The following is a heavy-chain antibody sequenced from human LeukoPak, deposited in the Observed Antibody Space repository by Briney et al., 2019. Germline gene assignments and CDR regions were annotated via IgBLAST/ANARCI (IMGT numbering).Heavy chain of an antibody. V-gene: IGHV3-30-3*01. CDR2: ISYDGSNK. CDR1: GFTFSSYA. D-gene: IGHD3-9*01. Sequence: GGSLRLSCAASGFTFSSYAMHWVRQAPGKGLEWVAVISYDGSNKYYADSVKGRFTISRDNSKNTLYLQMNSLRAEDTAVYYCARGGPLRYFDEPFDYWGQGTLVTVSS. J-gene: IGHJ4*02. CDR3: ARGGPLRYFDEPFDY.